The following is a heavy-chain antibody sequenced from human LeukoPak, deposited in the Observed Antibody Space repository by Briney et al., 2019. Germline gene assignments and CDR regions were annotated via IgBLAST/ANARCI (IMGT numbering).Heavy chain of an antibody. D-gene: IGHD3-22*01. Sequence: SETLSLTCTVSGGSVSGYYWSWIRQPPGKGLEWIGYMYYSGNTKYNPSLKSRVTMSVDTSKNQFSLRLSSVTAADTAVYYCARHNYYDSSGYYPLGYWGQGTLVTVSS. J-gene: IGHJ4*02. CDR2: MYYSGNT. CDR1: GGSVSGYY. CDR3: ARHNYYDSSGYYPLGY. V-gene: IGHV4-59*08.